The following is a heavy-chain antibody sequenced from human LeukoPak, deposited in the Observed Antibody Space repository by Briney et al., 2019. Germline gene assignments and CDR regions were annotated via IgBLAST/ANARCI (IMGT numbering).Heavy chain of an antibody. CDR1: GFTFNNYA. D-gene: IGHD1-1*01. CDR3: AKDGTATITFEY. Sequence: GGSLRLSCAASGFTFNNYAMSWVRQAPGKGLEWVSVISGNGGSTYYRDSVKGRFTIPRDNSKNTLYLQMNSLRAEDTAVYYCAKDGTATITFEYWGQGTLVTVSS. CDR2: ISGNGGST. J-gene: IGHJ4*02. V-gene: IGHV3-23*01.